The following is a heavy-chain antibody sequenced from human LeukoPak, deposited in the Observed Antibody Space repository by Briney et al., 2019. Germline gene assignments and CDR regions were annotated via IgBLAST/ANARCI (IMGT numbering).Heavy chain of an antibody. V-gene: IGHV3-13*01. CDR2: IDTAGGA. J-gene: IGHJ5*02. CDR3: ARAVAGTHWLDP. Sequence: PGGSLRLSCAASGFTFSNYDMHWVRQVTGKGLEWVSGIDTAGGAYYPDSVKGRFTMSRENAKNSLHLQMNSLTAGDTAVYYCARAVAGTHWLDPWGQGTLVTVSS. CDR1: GFTFSNYD. D-gene: IGHD6-19*01.